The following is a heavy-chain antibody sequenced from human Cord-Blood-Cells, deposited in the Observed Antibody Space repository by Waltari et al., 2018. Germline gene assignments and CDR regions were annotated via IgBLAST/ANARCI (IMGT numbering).Heavy chain of an antibody. CDR3: AKIEEGPYYDILTGSNWFDP. CDR2: IYYSGGT. J-gene: IGHJ5*02. V-gene: IGHV4-39*01. CDR1: GGSISSSSYY. D-gene: IGHD3-9*01. Sequence: QLQLQESGPGLVKPSETLSLTCTVSGGSISSSSYYWGWIRQPPGKGLEWIGSIYYSGGTYYNPSLKSRVTISVDTSKNQFSLKLSSVTAADTAVYYCAKIEEGPYYDILTGSNWFDPWGQGTLVTVSS.